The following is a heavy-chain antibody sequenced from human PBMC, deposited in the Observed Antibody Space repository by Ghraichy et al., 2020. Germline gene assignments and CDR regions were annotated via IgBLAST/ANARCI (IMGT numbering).Heavy chain of an antibody. V-gene: IGHV3-23*01. J-gene: IGHJ4*02. CDR3: AKDLHLPELRFLEWLPFDY. Sequence: RGSLRLSCAASGFTFSSYAMSWVRQAPGKGLEWVSAISGSGGSTYYADSVKGRFTISRDNSKNTLYLQMNSLRAEDTAVYYCAKDLHLPELRFLEWLPFDYWGQGTLVTVSS. CDR1: GFTFSSYA. D-gene: IGHD3-3*01. CDR2: ISGSGGST.